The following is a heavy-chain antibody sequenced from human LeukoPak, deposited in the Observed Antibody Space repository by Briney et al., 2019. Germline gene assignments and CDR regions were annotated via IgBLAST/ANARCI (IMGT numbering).Heavy chain of an antibody. CDR1: GFTFSSYW. D-gene: IGHD5-18*01. CDR3: ARVGDTAMVYFDY. CDR2: INSDGSST. J-gene: IGHJ4*02. V-gene: IGHV3-74*01. Sequence: GGSLRLSCAASGFTFSSYWMHWVRQAPGKGLVWVSRINSDGSSTSYADSVKGRFTISRDNAKNTLYLQMNSLRAEDTAVYYCARVGDTAMVYFDYWGQGTLVTVYS.